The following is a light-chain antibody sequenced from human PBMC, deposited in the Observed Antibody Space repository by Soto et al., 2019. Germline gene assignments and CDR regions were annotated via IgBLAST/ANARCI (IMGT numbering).Light chain of an antibody. V-gene: IGLV2-11*01. CDR1: GNDVGAYNY. J-gene: IGLJ1*01. Sequence: QSVLTPPRSVSGSPGQSVTISCTGTGNDVGAYNYVSWYQQHPGRPPKLMIYDVTKWPSGVPERFSGSKSGNTASLTISGLQAEDEADYFCCSYAGGYIYLFGTGTKVIV. CDR2: DVT. CDR3: CSYAGGYIYL.